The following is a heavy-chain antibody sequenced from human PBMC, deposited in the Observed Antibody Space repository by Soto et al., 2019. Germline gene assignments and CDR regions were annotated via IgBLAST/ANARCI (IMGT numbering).Heavy chain of an antibody. CDR3: TRDASRDSSARGWFDP. Sequence: GGSLRLSCAASGFTFRSFTMNWVRQAPGKGLEWVSTISSNSAYIYCTDALRGRFTISRDNAKNSLHLQMNSLRAEDTAVYYCTRDASRDSSARGWFDPWGPGTLVTVSS. CDR2: ISSNSAYI. J-gene: IGHJ5*02. D-gene: IGHD6-13*01. V-gene: IGHV3-21*01. CDR1: GFTFRSFT.